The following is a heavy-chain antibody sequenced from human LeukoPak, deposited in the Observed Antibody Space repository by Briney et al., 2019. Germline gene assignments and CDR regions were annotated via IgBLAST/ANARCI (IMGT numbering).Heavy chain of an antibody. CDR1: GFTFDDYA. CDR3: ARSNTRNLWFGEIPEASPTPFDY. Sequence: PGRSLRLSCAASGFTFDDYAMHWVRQAPGKGLEYVSAISSNGGSTYYANSVKGRFTISRDNSKNTLYLQMGSLRAEDMAVYYCARSNTRNLWFGEIPEASPTPFDYWGQGTLVTVSS. J-gene: IGHJ4*02. CDR2: ISSNGGST. V-gene: IGHV3-64*01. D-gene: IGHD3-10*01.